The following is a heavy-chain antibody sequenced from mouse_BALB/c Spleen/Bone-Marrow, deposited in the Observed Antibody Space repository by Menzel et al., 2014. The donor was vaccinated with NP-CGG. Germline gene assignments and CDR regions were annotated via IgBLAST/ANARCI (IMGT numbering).Heavy chain of an antibody. V-gene: IGHV5-9-3*01. Sequence: DVMLEESGGGLVKPGGSLKLSCTASGFTFTSHAMSWVRQTPEKRLEWVETISSAGIHTYYVDTVKGRFNISRDNVKNSLFLHMSSLRSEDTAMYYCARQDRVYFFDYWGQGTTLTVSS. CDR1: GFTFTSHA. CDR3: ARQDRVYFFDY. J-gene: IGHJ2*01. CDR2: ISSAGIHT.